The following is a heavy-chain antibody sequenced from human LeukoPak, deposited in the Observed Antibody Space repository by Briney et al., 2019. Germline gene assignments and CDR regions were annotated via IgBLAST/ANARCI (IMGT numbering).Heavy chain of an antibody. CDR3: ARDKGIVGATNEPDAFDI. D-gene: IGHD1-26*01. CDR2: IYTGGGT. CDR1: GGSINSGTYY. Sequence: TSETLSLTCTVSGGSINSGTYYWSWIRQPAGKGLEWIGRIYTGGGTNYNPSLKSRVTISVDTSKNEFSLKMSSVTAADTAVYFCARDKGIVGATNEPDAFDIWGQGTMVTVSS. J-gene: IGHJ3*02. V-gene: IGHV4-61*02.